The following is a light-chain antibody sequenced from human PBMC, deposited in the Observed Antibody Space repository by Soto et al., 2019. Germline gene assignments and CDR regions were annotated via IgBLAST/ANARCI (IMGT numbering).Light chain of an antibody. CDR3: HQYNNWPT. V-gene: IGKV3D-15*01. CDR1: QTVSTN. Sequence: EIVRTQSPDTLSVSPGERVTLSCRASQTVSTNLAWYQQKSGQSPRLLIYGASTRATGTPARFSGSGSGTEFTLTISSLQSEDFAVYFCHQYNNWPTFGQGTKVDIK. CDR2: GAS. J-gene: IGKJ1*01.